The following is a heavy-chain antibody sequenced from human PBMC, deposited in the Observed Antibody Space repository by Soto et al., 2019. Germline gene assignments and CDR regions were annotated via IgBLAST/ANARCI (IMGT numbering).Heavy chain of an antibody. J-gene: IGHJ4*02. CDR3: ARDPTGYYSDY. CDR2: IYYSGST. Sequence: QVQLQESGPGLVKPSQTLSLTCTVSGGSISSGGYYWSWIRQHPGKGLEWIGYIYYSGSTYYNSSLKSRSIITVDTSKTQVSLKLSSVTAAATAVYYCARDPTGYYSDYWGQGILVTVSS. D-gene: IGHD3-9*01. V-gene: IGHV4-31*03. CDR1: GGSISSGGYY.